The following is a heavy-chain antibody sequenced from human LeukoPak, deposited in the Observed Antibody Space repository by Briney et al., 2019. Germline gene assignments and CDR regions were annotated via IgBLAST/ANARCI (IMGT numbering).Heavy chain of an antibody. CDR3: ARRPSVLRYFDWLRYYMDV. Sequence: SDTLSLTCAVYGGSFSGYYWSWIRQPPGKGLEWIGEINHSGSTNYNPSLKSRVTISVDTSKNQFSLKLSSVTAADTAVYYCARRPSVLRYFDWLRYYMDVWGKGTTVTVSS. CDR2: INHSGST. V-gene: IGHV4-34*01. D-gene: IGHD3-9*01. J-gene: IGHJ6*03. CDR1: GGSFSGYY.